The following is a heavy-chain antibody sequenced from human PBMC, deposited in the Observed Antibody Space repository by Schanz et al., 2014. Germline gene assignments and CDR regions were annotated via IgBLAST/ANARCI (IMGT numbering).Heavy chain of an antibody. CDR3: AKEKEEVAADGSFFDY. Sequence: PGGSLRLSCAASGFTFSDHFMDWVRQAPGKGLEWVGFISFDGRNTGYAHSVKGRFTISRDNSKNTVNLQMNSLRAEDTAVYYCAKEKEEVAADGSFFDYWGQGTLVTVSS. CDR1: GFTFSDHF. J-gene: IGHJ4*02. V-gene: IGHV3-30*18. CDR2: ISFDGRNT. D-gene: IGHD6-13*01.